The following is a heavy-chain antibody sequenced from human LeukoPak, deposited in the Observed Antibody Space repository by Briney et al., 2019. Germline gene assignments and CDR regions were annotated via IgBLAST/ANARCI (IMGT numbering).Heavy chain of an antibody. CDR2: THTSGST. CDR1: GGSISSYY. D-gene: IGHD4/OR15-4a*01. J-gene: IGHJ3*02. CDR3: ARDLGLWSLDGAFDI. V-gene: IGHV4-4*07. Sequence: SETLSLTCTVSGGSISSYYWTWIRQPAGKGLEWIGRTHTSGSTNYNPSLKSRVTMSVDTSKNQFSLKLSSVTAADTAVYYCARDLGLWSLDGAFDIWGQGTVVTVSS.